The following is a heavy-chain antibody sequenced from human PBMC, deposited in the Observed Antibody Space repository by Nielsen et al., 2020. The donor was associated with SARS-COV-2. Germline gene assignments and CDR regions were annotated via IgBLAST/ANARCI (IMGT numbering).Heavy chain of an antibody. V-gene: IGHV1-18*01. J-gene: IGHJ4*02. CDR3: ARTKGAATMIVVTTFDY. Sequence: ASVKVSCKASGYTFTSYGISWVRQAPGQGLEWMGWISAYNGNTNYAQKLQGRVTMTTDTSTSTAYMELRSLRSDDTAVYYCARTKGAATMIVVTTFDYWGQGTLVTVSS. CDR1: GYTFTSYG. D-gene: IGHD3-22*01. CDR2: ISAYNGNT.